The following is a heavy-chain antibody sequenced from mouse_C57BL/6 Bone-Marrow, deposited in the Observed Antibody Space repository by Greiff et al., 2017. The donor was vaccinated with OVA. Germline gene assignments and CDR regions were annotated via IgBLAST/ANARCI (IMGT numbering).Heavy chain of an antibody. D-gene: IGHD3-2*02. CDR1: GFTFSDYY. J-gene: IGHJ2*01. CDR2: INYDGSST. Sequence: EVKLVESEGGLVQPGSSMKLSCTASGFTFSDYYMAWVRQVPEKGLEWVANINYDGSSTYYLDSLKSRFIISRDNAKNILYLQMSSLKSEDTATYYCARGGFNSSSGPLDYWGQGTTLTVSS. CDR3: ARGGFNSSSGPLDY. V-gene: IGHV5-16*01.